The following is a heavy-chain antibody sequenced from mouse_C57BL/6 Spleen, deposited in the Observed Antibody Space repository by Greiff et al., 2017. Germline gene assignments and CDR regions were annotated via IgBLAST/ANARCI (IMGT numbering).Heavy chain of an antibody. CDR2: IDPANGNT. Sequence: VQLKQSVAELVRPGASVKLSCTASGFNIKNTYIHWVKQRPEQGLEWIGRIDPANGNTKYAPKFQGKATITADTSSNPAYLQLSSLTSEDTAIYYCARGGLPSYAMDYWGQGTSVTVSS. V-gene: IGHV14-3*01. J-gene: IGHJ4*01. CDR1: GFNIKNTY. CDR3: ARGGLPSYAMDY. D-gene: IGHD2-2*01.